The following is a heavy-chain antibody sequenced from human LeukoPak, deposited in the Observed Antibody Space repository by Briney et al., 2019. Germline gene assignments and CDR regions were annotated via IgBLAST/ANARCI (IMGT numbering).Heavy chain of an antibody. CDR1: GHTFTSYY. CDR3: ARGSSGWRSYDY. V-gene: IGHV1-46*01. Sequence: ASVKVSCKASGHTFTSYYMHWVRQATGQGLEWMGIINPSGGSTSYAQKFQGRVTMTRDMSTSTAYMELSSLRSEDTAVYYCARGSSGWRSYDYWGQGTLVTVSS. CDR2: INPSGGST. D-gene: IGHD6-19*01. J-gene: IGHJ4*02.